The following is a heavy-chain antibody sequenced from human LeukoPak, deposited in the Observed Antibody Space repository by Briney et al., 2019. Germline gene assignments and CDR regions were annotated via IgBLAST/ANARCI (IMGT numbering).Heavy chain of an antibody. V-gene: IGHV6-1*01. Sequence: SQTLSLTCAISGDSFSSEDAAWNWIRQSPSRGLEWLGRTYYRSKWGSDYAVSVKSRVTVNPDPSKNQSSLQLNSVTPEDTAVYFCARASNRAFDAWGQGTVVIVSS. CDR1: GDSFSSEDAA. J-gene: IGHJ3*01. CDR2: TYYRSKWGS. D-gene: IGHD1-14*01. CDR3: ARASNRAFDA.